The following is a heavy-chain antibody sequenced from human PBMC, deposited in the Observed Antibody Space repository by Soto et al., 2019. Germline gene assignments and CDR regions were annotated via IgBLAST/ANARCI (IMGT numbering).Heavy chain of an antibody. Sequence: ASVKVSCKTSGYHFTAYGFAWLRQAPGQRPEWMGWVSTNNADTNYAEKFQGRVTMTTDKSTTTTYMELRSLRSDDTAVYYCARELNTDSSAYYPFAYWGQGTLVTVSS. V-gene: IGHV1-18*01. CDR1: GYHFTAYG. D-gene: IGHD3-22*01. CDR2: VSTNNADT. CDR3: ARELNTDSSAYYPFAY. J-gene: IGHJ4*02.